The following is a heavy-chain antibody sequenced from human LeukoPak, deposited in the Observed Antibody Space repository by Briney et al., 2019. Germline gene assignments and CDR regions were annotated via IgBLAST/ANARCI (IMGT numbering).Heavy chain of an antibody. D-gene: IGHD2/OR15-2a*01. CDR3: ARADRSPYFPAV. CDR1: GCTFSSYS. CDR2: VMPLFNTA. Sequence: ASVKVSCKASGCTFSSYSITWVRQAPGQGLEWMGGVMPLFNTANYAQQVQGRVTITNDESTSTAYMELSSLRFEDTAMYYCARADRSPYFPAVWGKGTTVTVSS. J-gene: IGHJ6*04. V-gene: IGHV1-69*05.